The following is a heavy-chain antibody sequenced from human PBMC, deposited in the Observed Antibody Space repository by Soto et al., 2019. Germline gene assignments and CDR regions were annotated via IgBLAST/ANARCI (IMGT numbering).Heavy chain of an antibody. CDR3: ANAEHPRRSIGFDY. V-gene: IGHV3-23*01. D-gene: IGHD3-16*02. CDR2: ISATGGST. CDR1: GFTFASYV. Sequence: GGSLRLSCAGSGFTFASYVMTWVRQAPGKGLEWVSSISATGGSTYYAGSVKGRFTISRDNSKNTLFLQMNSLRAEDTAIYYCANAEHPRRSIGFDYWGQGTRVTVPS. J-gene: IGHJ4*02.